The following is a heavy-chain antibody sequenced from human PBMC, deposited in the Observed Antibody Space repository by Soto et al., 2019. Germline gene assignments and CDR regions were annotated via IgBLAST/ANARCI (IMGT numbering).Heavy chain of an antibody. CDR3: ARDKNWSVDY. Sequence: EVQLVESGGGLVKPGGSLRLSCAASGFPFSVYSMNWVRQAPGKGLEWVSSITTTGSNTYYKDSVQGRFTISRDNAKNSLFLHMDSLSAEDTAMYYCARDKNWSVDYWGQGTLVTVSS. V-gene: IGHV3-21*01. CDR2: ITTTGSNT. J-gene: IGHJ4*02. CDR1: GFPFSVYS. D-gene: IGHD1-1*01.